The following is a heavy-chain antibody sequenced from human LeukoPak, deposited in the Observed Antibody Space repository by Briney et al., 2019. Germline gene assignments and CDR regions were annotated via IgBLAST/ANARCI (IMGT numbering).Heavy chain of an antibody. CDR3: ARDRTGAAFDI. CDR2: INPSGGST. J-gene: IGHJ3*02. D-gene: IGHD7-27*01. V-gene: IGHV1-46*01. CDR1: GYTFTDYY. Sequence: GASVKVSCKASGYTFTDYYMHWVRQAPGQGLEWMGIINPSGGSTSYAQKFQGRVTMTRDTSTSTVYMELSSLRSEDTAVYYCARDRTGAAFDIWGQGTMVTVSS.